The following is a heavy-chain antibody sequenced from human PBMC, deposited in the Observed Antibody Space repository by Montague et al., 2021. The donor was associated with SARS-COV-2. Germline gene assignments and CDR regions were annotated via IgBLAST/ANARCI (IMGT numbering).Heavy chain of an antibody. J-gene: IGHJ4*02. CDR3: ARGPTNNIGMVATRLDY. Sequence: SETLSLTCAVYGGSFSGYYWNWIRQPPGKGLEWIGEIHHSGSTNYNPSLKSRVTISVDTSNNQFSLKLTSVTAADTAVYYCARGPTNNIGMVATRLDYWGQGTRVTVSS. CDR1: GGSFSGYY. V-gene: IGHV4-34*01. CDR2: IHHSGST. D-gene: IGHD5-12*01.